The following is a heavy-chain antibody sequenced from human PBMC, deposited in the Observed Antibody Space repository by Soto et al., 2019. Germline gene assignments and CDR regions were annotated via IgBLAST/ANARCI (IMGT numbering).Heavy chain of an antibody. Sequence: VESLKIPCQGSGYAFSSYWIACLLQMPVKDLEWMGIIYPGDSDTRYSPSFQGQVTISVDKSITTAYLQWSSLKASDTAMYYCARGYCTATICDPWFDPWGQGTLVTVSS. CDR1: GYAFSSYW. CDR3: ARGYCTATICDPWFDP. J-gene: IGHJ5*02. V-gene: IGHV5-51*01. CDR2: IYPGDSDT. D-gene: IGHD2-8*02.